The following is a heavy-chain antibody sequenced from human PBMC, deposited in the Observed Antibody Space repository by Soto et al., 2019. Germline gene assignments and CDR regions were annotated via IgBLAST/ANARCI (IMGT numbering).Heavy chain of an antibody. CDR2: ISGSGGST. V-gene: IGHV3-23*01. CDR1: GFTFSSYA. CDR3: AKDLGETWLRFDAFDI. Sequence: PGGSLRLSCAASGFTFSSYAMSWVRQAPGKGLEWVSAISGSGGSTYYADSVKGRFTISRDNSKNTLYLQMNSLRAEDTAVYYCAKDLGETWLRFDAFDIWGQGTMVTVSS. D-gene: IGHD5-12*01. J-gene: IGHJ3*02.